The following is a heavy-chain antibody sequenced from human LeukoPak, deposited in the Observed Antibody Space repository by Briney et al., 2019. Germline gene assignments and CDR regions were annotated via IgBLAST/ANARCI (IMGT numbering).Heavy chain of an antibody. Sequence: PGGSLRLSCVTSGFTFSNSAIHWVRQSPGNGLEWVAVISFDGSNDYYAASVKGRFTISRDNSNNTLYLQVNTLRRDDTAVYYCAMGSSAPTRYSSGWEGLFDNWGQGTLVTVSS. V-gene: IGHV3-30*03. D-gene: IGHD3-22*01. CDR3: AMGSSAPTRYSSGWEGLFDN. CDR2: ISFDGSND. CDR1: GFTFSNSA. J-gene: IGHJ4*02.